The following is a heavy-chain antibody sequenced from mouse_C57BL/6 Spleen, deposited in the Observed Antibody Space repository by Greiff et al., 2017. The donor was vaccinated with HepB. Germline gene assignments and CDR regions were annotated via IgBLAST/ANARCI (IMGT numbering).Heavy chain of an antibody. D-gene: IGHD2-5*01. CDR1: GYTFTSYW. CDR2: IYPSDSET. CDR3: ARARDYSNPWFAY. V-gene: IGHV1-61*01. Sequence: LQQPGAELVRPGSSVKLSCKASGYTFTSYWMDWVKQRPGQGLEWIGNIYPSDSETHYNQKFKDKATLTVDKSSSTAYMQLSSLTSEDSAVYYCARARDYSNPWFAYWGQGTLVTVSA. J-gene: IGHJ3*01.